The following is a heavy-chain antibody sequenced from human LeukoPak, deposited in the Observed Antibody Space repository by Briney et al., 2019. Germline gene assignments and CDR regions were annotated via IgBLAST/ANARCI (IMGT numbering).Heavy chain of an antibody. D-gene: IGHD2-21*02. CDR3: ARGHSSVVTAIPYYFDF. Sequence: SETLSLTCTVSGGSISSYYWSWIRQPPGKGLEWIGYIYYSGSTNYNPSLKSRVTISVDTSKNQFSLKLSSVTAADTAVYYCARGHSSVVTAIPYYFDFWGQGTLVTVSS. V-gene: IGHV4-59*08. CDR2: IYYSGST. CDR1: GGSISSYY. J-gene: IGHJ4*02.